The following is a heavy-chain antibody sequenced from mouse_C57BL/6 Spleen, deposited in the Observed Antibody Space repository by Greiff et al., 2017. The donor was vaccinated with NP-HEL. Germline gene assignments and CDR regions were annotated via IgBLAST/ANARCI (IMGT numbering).Heavy chain of an antibody. Sequence: VQLQQSGPELVKPGASVKISCKASGYSFTSYYIHWVKQRPGQGLEWIGWIYPGSGNTKYNEKFKGKATLTADTSSSTAYMQLSSLPSEDSAVYYCARRGGHAMDYWGQGTSVTVSS. J-gene: IGHJ4*01. CDR2: IYPGSGNT. CDR1: GYSFTSYY. CDR3: ARRGGHAMDY. V-gene: IGHV1-66*01.